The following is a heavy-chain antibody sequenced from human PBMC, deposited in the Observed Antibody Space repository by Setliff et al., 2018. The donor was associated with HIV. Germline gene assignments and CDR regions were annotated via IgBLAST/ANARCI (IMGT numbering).Heavy chain of an antibody. CDR3: ARDPAIYFDF. CDR2: MYTTVDA. CDR1: GASVGNYF. J-gene: IGHJ4*02. V-gene: IGHV4-4*07. D-gene: IGHD2-2*01. Sequence: SETLSLTCTVTGASVGNYFWSWIRQSAGKGLERIGRMYTTVDAAYNPSLKSRVIMSVDTSKNQISLKLTSVTAADTAMYYCARDPAIYFDFWGQGVLVTVSS.